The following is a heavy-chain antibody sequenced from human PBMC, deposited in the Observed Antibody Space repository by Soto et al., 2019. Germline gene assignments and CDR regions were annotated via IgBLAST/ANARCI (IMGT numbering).Heavy chain of an antibody. CDR2: INHSGST. Sequence: PSETLSLTCAVYGGSFSGYYWTWIRQPPGTGLEWIGEINHSGSTNYNPSLKSRVTISVDTSKNQFSLKLSSVTAADTAVYYCAISRWGIGWFDPWGQGTLVTVSS. V-gene: IGHV4-34*01. D-gene: IGHD7-27*01. CDR1: GGSFSGYY. J-gene: IGHJ5*02. CDR3: AISRWGIGWFDP.